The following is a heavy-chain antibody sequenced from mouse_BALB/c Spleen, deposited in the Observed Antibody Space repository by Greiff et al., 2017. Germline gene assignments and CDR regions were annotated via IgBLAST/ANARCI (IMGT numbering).Heavy chain of an antibody. Sequence: VQLQQSGAELVRPGALVKLSCKASGFNIKDYYMHWVKQRPEQGLEWIGWIDPENGNTIYDPKFQGKASITADTSSNTAYLQLSSLTSEDTAVYYCARSDDYGGQGTTLTVSS. J-gene: IGHJ2*01. CDR1: GFNIKDYY. CDR3: ARSDDY. V-gene: IGHV14-1*02. CDR2: IDPENGNT.